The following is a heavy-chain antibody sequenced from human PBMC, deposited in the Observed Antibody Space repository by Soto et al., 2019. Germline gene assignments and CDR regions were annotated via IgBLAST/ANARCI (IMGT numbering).Heavy chain of an antibody. Sequence: SETLSLTCTVSGDSITSNSYFWAWIRQPPGKGLEWIGSIYYSGSTYHNPSLKSRVTISVHTSNSQFSLELSSVTAADTAVYYCARGPITGSQYSGGWYYFDSWGQGTQVTVSS. D-gene: IGHD1-26*01. CDR2: IYYSGST. CDR1: GDSITSNSYF. J-gene: IGHJ4*02. CDR3: ARGPITGSQYSGGWYYFDS. V-gene: IGHV4-39*07.